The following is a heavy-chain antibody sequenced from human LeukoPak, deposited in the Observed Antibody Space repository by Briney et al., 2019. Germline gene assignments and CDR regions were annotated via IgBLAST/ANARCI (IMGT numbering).Heavy chain of an antibody. J-gene: IGHJ4*02. Sequence: ASVKVSCKASGGTFSSYAISWVRQAPGKGLEWMGGFDPEDGETIYAQKFQGRVTMTEDTSTDTAYMELSSLRSEDTAVYYCATDPYSSGQFDYWGQGTLVTVSS. CDR3: ATDPYSSGQFDY. D-gene: IGHD6-19*01. CDR2: FDPEDGET. V-gene: IGHV1-24*01. CDR1: GGTFSSYA.